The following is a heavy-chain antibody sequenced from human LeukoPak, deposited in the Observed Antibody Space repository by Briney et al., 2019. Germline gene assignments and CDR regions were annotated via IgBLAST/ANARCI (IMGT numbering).Heavy chain of an antibody. CDR3: ARDRIVVVVAAHDAFDI. CDR1: GFTVSSNY. Sequence: PGGSLRLSCAASGFTVSSNYMSWVRQAPGKGLEWVSVIYSGGSTYYADSVKGRFTISRDNSKNTLYLQMNSLRAEDTAVYYCARDRIVVVVAAHDAFDIWGQGTMVTVSS. CDR2: IYSGGST. D-gene: IGHD2-15*01. V-gene: IGHV3-53*01. J-gene: IGHJ3*02.